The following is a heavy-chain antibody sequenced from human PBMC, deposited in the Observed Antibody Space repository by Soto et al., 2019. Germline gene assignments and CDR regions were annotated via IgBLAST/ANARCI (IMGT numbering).Heavy chain of an antibody. D-gene: IGHD3-10*01. CDR2: ISYDGSNK. CDR3: AKDWTWFGEFIEQDYYYGMDV. CDR1: GFTFSSYG. V-gene: IGHV3-30*18. J-gene: IGHJ6*02. Sequence: QVPLVESGGGVVQPGRSLRLSCAASGFTFSSYGMHWVRQAPGKGLEWVAVISYDGSNKYYADSVKGRFTISRDNSKNTLYLQMYSLRAEDTAVYYCAKDWTWFGEFIEQDYYYGMDVWGQGTTVTVSS.